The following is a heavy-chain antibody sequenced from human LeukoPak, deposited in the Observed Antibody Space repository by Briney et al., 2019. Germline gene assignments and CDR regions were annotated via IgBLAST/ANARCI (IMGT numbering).Heavy chain of an antibody. D-gene: IGHD3-22*01. CDR3: ASYYYDSSAYYGPFDY. CDR2: IYYSVST. J-gene: IGHJ4*02. V-gene: IGHV4-39*01. CDR1: GGSISSSSYY. Sequence: SETLSLTCTVSGGSISSSSYYWGWIRQPPGKGREWIGIIYYSVSTYYNPSLKSRVTISVDTSKNQFSLKLSSVTAADTAVYYCASYYYDSSAYYGPFDYWGQGTLVTVSS.